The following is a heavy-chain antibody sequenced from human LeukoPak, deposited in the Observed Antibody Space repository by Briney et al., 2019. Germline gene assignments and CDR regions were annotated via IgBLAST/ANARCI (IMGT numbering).Heavy chain of an antibody. V-gene: IGHV3-23*01. J-gene: IGHJ4*02. D-gene: IGHD1-26*01. Sequence: GGSLRLSCVASGFTFGKYWMSWVRQAPGKGLEWVSGISGSGSKTYYADSVKGRFTISRDNSKNTLYLQMNSLRAEDTALYYCAKSNSGSYHFYFDHWGQGTLVTVSS. CDR3: AKSNSGSYHFYFDH. CDR2: ISGSGSKT. CDR1: GFTFGKYW.